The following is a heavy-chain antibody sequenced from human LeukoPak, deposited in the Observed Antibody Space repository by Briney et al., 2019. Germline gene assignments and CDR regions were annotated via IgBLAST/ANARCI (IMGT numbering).Heavy chain of an antibody. J-gene: IGHJ4*02. CDR2: ISSSSSYI. CDR3: ARGGYFDY. V-gene: IGHV3-21*01. Sequence: GGSLRLSCSASGFTFSNSGMHWVRQAPGKGLEWVSSISSSSSYIYYADSVKGRFTISRDNAKNSLYLQMDSLRAEDTAVYYCARGGYFDYWGQGTLVTVSS. CDR1: GFTFSNSG.